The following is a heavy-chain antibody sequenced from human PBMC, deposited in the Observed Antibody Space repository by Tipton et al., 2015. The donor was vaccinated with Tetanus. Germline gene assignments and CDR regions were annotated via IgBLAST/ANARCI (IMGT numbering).Heavy chain of an antibody. CDR3: ARDGSWKFDY. V-gene: IGHV3-74*01. J-gene: IGHJ4*02. D-gene: IGHD6-13*01. CDR1: GFTFSTSW. CDR2: IKSDGITT. Sequence: SLRLSCVASGFTFSTSWMHWVRQVPGKGLEWVSRIKSDGITTSYLDSVKGRFTISRDTGKNTLYLQMNSLRAEDTAVYYCARDGSWKFDYWRQGTLVTVSS.